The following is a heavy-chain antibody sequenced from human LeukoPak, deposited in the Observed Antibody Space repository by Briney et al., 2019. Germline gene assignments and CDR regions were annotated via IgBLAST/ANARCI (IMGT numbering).Heavy chain of an antibody. CDR1: GFSLSTRGGG. Sequence: SGPTLVKPTQTLTLTCTFSGFSLSTRGGGVGWIRQPPGKALEWLALIYWNDDKRYSPSLKSRLTITKDTSKNQVVLTMTNMDPVDTATYYCARRSDSSSQYYFDYWGQGTLVTVSS. CDR2: IYWNDDK. J-gene: IGHJ4*02. CDR3: ARRSDSSSQYYFDY. D-gene: IGHD6-13*01. V-gene: IGHV2-5*01.